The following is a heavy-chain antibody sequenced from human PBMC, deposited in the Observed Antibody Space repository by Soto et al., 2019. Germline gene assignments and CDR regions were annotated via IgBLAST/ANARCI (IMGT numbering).Heavy chain of an antibody. CDR3: ARDKGWEPTDY. Sequence: SVNVSCKASGGTFSSYTISWVRQAPGQGLEWMGRIIPILGIANYAQKFQGRVTITADKSTSTAYMELRSLRSDDTAVYYCARDKGWEPTDYWGQGTLVTVS. CDR1: GGTFSSYT. J-gene: IGHJ4*02. CDR2: IIPILGIA. D-gene: IGHD1-26*01. V-gene: IGHV1-69*04.